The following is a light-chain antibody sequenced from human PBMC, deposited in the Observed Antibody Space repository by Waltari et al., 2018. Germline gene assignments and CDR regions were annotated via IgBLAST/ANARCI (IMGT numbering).Light chain of an antibody. CDR2: GAS. J-gene: IGKJ4*01. CDR3: QQYGSSRALT. CDR1: QSVSSIY. V-gene: IGKV3-20*01. Sequence: EIVLTQSPGTLSLSPGERATLSCRASQSVSSIYLAWYQQKPGQAPRLLIYGASSRATGIPDRFSGSGSGTDFTLTISRLEPEDFAVYYCQQYGSSRALTFGGGTKVEIK.